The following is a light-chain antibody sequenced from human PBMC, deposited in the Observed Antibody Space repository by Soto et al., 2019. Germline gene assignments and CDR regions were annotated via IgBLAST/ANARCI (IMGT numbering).Light chain of an antibody. CDR1: QGISNY. V-gene: IGKV1-27*01. CDR3: QKYNSAPRT. Sequence: DIKMTQSPSSLSASVGDRVTITCRASQGISNYLAWYQQKPGGVPKLLIYAAITLQSGVPSRFSGSGSGTDFTLTISSLQPEDVATYYCQKYNSAPRTFGQGTKVEIK. CDR2: AAI. J-gene: IGKJ1*01.